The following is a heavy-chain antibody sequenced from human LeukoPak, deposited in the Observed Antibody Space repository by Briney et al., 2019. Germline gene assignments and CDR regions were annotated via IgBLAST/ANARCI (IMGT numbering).Heavy chain of an antibody. CDR3: AGEGHYCSSTSCYTDY. Sequence: GRSLRLSCAASGFTFSSYSMNWVRQAPGKGLEWVSSISSSSSYIYYADSVKGRFTISRDNAKNSLYLQMNSLRAEDTAVYYCAGEGHYCSSTSCYTDYWGQGTLVTVSS. D-gene: IGHD2-2*01. V-gene: IGHV3-21*01. CDR1: GFTFSSYS. CDR2: ISSSSSYI. J-gene: IGHJ4*02.